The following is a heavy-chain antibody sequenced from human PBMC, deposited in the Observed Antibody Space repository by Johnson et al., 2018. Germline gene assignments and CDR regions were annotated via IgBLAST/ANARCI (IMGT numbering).Heavy chain of an antibody. CDR2: ISGSGDDP. CDR1: GFTFSNYA. D-gene: IGHD6-13*01. CDR3: AKPVHISSWSMDV. V-gene: IGHV3-23*01. Sequence: VQLQESGGGLVQPGGSLRLSCAASGFTFSNYAMTWVRQAPGKGLEWVSGISGSGDDPYYADSVKGRFTVSRDNSKSTVYMQRNSLRAEDTALYYWAKPVHISSWSMDVWGQGTTVTVS. J-gene: IGHJ6*02.